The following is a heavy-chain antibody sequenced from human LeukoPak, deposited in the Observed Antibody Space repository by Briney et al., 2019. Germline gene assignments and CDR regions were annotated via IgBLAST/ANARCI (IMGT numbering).Heavy chain of an antibody. CDR2: IYHSGST. Sequence: SETLSLTCTVSGGSISSSSYYCGWIRQPRGKGLEWIGSIYHSGSTYYNPSLKSRVTLSVETSKNQFSLKLSSVTAADTAVYYCAGSTYDNWFDPWGQGTLVTVSS. CDR3: AGSTYDNWFDP. D-gene: IGHD2-8*01. V-gene: IGHV4-39*01. J-gene: IGHJ5*02. CDR1: GGSISSSSYY.